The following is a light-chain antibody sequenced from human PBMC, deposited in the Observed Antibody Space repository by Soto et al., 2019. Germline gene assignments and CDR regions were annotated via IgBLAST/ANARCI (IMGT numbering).Light chain of an antibody. V-gene: IGLV1-44*01. J-gene: IGLJ3*02. CDR3: AAWDGSLNRWV. CDR1: SSNVGSNT. CDR2: TNN. Sequence: QSVLTQPPSASGTPGQRVTISCSGSSSNVGSNTVNWFQQFPRTAPKLLIYTNNQRPSGVPDRFSGSKSGTSASLAISGLQSEDEADYYCAAWDGSLNRWVFGGGTKVTVL.